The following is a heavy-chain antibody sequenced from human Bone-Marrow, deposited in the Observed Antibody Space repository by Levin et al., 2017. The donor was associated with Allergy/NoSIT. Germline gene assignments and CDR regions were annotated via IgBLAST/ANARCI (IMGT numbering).Heavy chain of an antibody. J-gene: IGHJ4*02. Sequence: GESLKISCEASGFLFSDFYMTWIRQSPGKGLEWLAYISRTITTTHYADSVRGRFTISRDNGKSSLFLLMNSLRPDDTGIYYCASPSLDFWGRGTLVSVSS. CDR1: GFLFSDFY. CDR2: ISRTITTT. V-gene: IGHV3-11*01. CDR3: ASPSLDF.